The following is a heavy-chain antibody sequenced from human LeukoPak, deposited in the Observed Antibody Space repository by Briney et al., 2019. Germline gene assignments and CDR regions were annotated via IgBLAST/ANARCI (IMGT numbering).Heavy chain of an antibody. D-gene: IGHD2-2*02. CDR3: ARQALVVPAAIDY. V-gene: IGHV1-2*02. Sequence: GASVKVSCKASGYTFTGYYMHWVRQAPGQGLEWMGWINPNSGGTNYAQKFQGRVTMTRDTSISTAYMELSRLRSDDTAVYYCARQALVVPAAIDYWGQGTLVTVSS. J-gene: IGHJ4*02. CDR2: INPNSGGT. CDR1: GYTFTGYY.